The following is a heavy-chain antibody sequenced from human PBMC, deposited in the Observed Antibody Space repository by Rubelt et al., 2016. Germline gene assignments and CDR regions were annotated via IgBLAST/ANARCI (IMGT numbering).Heavy chain of an antibody. CDR1: GGSFNSYA. D-gene: IGHD1-26*01. CDR3: ARGGFSGTFYKYFDS. J-gene: IGHJ4*02. CDR2: ILPISGST. V-gene: IGHV1-69*13. Sequence: QVQLVQSGAEVKKPGASVKVSCKASGGSFNSYAINWVRQAPGQGLEWMGRILPISGSTNYAQGFQGRVSITAAKSTGTGYMEPSSLMSEDTAIYYCARGGFSGTFYKYFDSWGQGTLVTVSS.